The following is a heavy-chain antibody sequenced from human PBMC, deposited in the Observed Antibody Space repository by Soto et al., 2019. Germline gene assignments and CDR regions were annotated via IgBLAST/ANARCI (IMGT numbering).Heavy chain of an antibody. Sequence: QVHLVQSGAELKKPGASVRVSCKASGYSFTRNGISWGRQAPGQGLEWMGWISAKNGETNDAQKFQVRVSMTTDTSTSTAYMELRSLRSDDPAVYYCVRDRDSDPWPSRDVWGQGTTVTVSS. CDR3: VRDRDSDPWPSRDV. V-gene: IGHV1-18*01. J-gene: IGHJ6*02. D-gene: IGHD1-26*01. CDR2: ISAKNGET. CDR1: GYSFTRNG.